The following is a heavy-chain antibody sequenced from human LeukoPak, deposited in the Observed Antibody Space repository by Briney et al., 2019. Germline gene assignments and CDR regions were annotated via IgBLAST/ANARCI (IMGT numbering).Heavy chain of an antibody. D-gene: IGHD3-22*01. V-gene: IGHV3-23*01. J-gene: IGHJ4*02. CDR2: ISGSDAGT. Sequence: GGSLRLSCAASGFTFNNYAMSWVRQAPGKGLEWVSAISGSDAGTYYADSVKGRFTISRDNSKNTLYLQMNSLRAEDTAVYYCAKDRDYYDSSGSYFDYWGQGTLVTVSS. CDR3: AKDRDYYDSSGSYFDY. CDR1: GFTFNNYA.